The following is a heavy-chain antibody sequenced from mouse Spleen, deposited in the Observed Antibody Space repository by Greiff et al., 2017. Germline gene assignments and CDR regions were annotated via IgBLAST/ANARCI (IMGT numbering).Heavy chain of an antibody. CDR2: ISNGGGST. CDR1: GFTFSDYY. J-gene: IGHJ4*01. CDR3: ARQANWDYAMDY. Sequence: VQLKESGGGLVQPGGSLKLSCAASGFTFSDYYMYWVRQTPEKRLEWVAYISNGGGSTYYPDTVKGRFTISRDNAKNTLYLQMSRLKSEDTAMYYCARQANWDYAMDYWGQGTSVTVSS. D-gene: IGHD4-1*01. V-gene: IGHV5-12*01.